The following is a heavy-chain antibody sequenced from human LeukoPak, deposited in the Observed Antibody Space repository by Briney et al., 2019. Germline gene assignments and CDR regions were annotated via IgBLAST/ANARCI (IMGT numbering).Heavy chain of an antibody. Sequence: SGPALVKPTQTLTLTCTFSRFSLSTSGMCVSWIRQPPGKALEWLARIDWDDDKYYSTSLKTRLTISKDTSKNQVVLTMTNMDPVDTATFYCARIRPGMETFDYWGQGTLVTVSS. J-gene: IGHJ4*02. CDR3: ARIRPGMETFDY. CDR1: RFSLSTSGMC. V-gene: IGHV2-70*11. CDR2: IDWDDDK. D-gene: IGHD1-1*01.